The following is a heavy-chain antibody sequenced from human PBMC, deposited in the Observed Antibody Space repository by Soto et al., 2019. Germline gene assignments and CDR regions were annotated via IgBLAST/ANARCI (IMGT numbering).Heavy chain of an antibody. CDR1: GGSFSDYY. CDR3: AAGGGLPRYY. CDR2: IHHSGST. V-gene: IGHV4-34*01. D-gene: IGHD5-12*01. J-gene: IGHJ4*02. Sequence: SETLSLTCAVYGGSFSDYYWTWIRQPPGKGLEWIGEIHHSGSTNYNPSLKSRVTISVDRSKNQFSLKLSSVTAADTAVYYCAAGGGLPRYYWGQGTLVTVSS.